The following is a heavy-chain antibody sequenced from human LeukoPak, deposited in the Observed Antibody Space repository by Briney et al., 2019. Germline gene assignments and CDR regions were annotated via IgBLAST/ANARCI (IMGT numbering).Heavy chain of an antibody. V-gene: IGHV3-53*01. D-gene: IGHD3-9*01. J-gene: IGHJ4*02. Sequence: GGSLRLSCAASGFTVSSNYMSWVRQAAGKGLEWVSVIYSGGSTYYADSVKGRFIIARDNSKNNMYLQMNSLRTEDKAVYYCAGEGGYFDTEDYWGQGTLVTVSS. CDR2: IYSGGST. CDR1: GFTVSSNY. CDR3: AGEGGYFDTEDY.